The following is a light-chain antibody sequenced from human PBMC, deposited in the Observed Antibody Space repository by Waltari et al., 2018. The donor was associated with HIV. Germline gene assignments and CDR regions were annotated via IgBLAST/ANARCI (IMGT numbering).Light chain of an antibody. CDR2: DDD. CDR1: NIGNRD. J-gene: IGLJ3*02. V-gene: IGLV3-21*01. CDR3: QVWDSGSDHV. Sequence: SYVLTQPPSISVAPGKTAKITCGGNNIGNRDVHWYQQKAGQAPSLVIYDDDDRPSGTPERFSGSNSDNTATMTINRLEVGDEADYYCQVWDSGSDHVFGSGTTLTVL.